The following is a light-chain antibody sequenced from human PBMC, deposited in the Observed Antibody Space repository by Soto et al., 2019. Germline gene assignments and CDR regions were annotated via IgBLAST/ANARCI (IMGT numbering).Light chain of an antibody. CDR2: GAS. Sequence: EIVMTQSPATLSVSPGERATFSCRASQSVSSNLAWYQQKPGQAPRLLIYGASIRATGIPDRFSGSGSGTDFTLTISRLEPEDFAVYYCQQYGSSRTFGQGTKVDIK. CDR3: QQYGSSRT. J-gene: IGKJ1*01. V-gene: IGKV3-20*01. CDR1: QSVSSN.